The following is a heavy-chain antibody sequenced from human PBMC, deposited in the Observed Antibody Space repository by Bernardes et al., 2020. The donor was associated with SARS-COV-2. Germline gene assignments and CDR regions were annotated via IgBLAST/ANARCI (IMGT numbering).Heavy chain of an antibody. CDR3: ARGFDY. CDR2: LYYTGST. J-gene: IGHJ4*02. V-gene: IGHV4-59*01. CDR1: GGSLSAYY. Sequence: SETLSLTCTVSGGSLSAYYWSWFRQPPGKGLEWIGYLYYTGSTNYNPSLQSRVTISVDTSKTQFSLKLSSVTAADTAVYYCARGFDYWGQGILVTVSS.